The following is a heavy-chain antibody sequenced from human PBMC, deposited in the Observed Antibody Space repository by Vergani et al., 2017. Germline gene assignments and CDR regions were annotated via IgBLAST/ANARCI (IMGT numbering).Heavy chain of an antibody. V-gene: IGHV1-69-2*01. CDR3: ASSPRGSAGYYYYNMGC. J-gene: IGHJ6*03. CDR2: VDPEDGET. D-gene: IGHD6-13*01. Sequence: EVQLVQSGAEVKKPGATMKISCKVSGYTFTDHYMHWVKQAPGKRLEWMGLVDPEDGETIYAEKFKGRVTIAADTSTDTAHLELSSMRSEDPAVYCCASSPRGSAGYYYYNMGCWGRGNTVVVSS. CDR1: GYTFTDHY.